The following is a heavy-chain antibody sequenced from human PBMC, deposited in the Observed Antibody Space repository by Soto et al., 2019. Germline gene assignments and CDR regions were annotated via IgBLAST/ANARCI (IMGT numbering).Heavy chain of an antibody. V-gene: IGHV3-21*01. CDR3: ARAERFLEWPTNFDY. CDR1: GFTFSSYS. Sequence: GGSLRLSCAASGFTFSSYSMNWVRQAPGKGLEWVSSISSSSSYIYYADSVKGRFTISRDNAKNSLYLQMNSLRAEDTAVYYCARAERFLEWPTNFDYWGQGTLVTVSS. D-gene: IGHD3-3*01. J-gene: IGHJ4*02. CDR2: ISSSSSYI.